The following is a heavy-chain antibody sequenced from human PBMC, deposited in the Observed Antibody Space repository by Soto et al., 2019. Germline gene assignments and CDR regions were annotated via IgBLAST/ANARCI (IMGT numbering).Heavy chain of an antibody. CDR1: GGTFSSYT. V-gene: IGHV1-69*02. D-gene: IGHD2-2*01. CDR3: ARAFCSSPSCSRFDY. CDR2: IIPILGIA. Sequence: QVQLVQSGAEVKKPGSSVKVSCKASGGTFSSYTISWVRQAPGQGLEWMGRIIPILGIANYAQKFQGRVTITADKATSTAYMELSSLRSENTAVYYCARAFCSSPSCSRFDYRGQGTLVTVSS. J-gene: IGHJ4*02.